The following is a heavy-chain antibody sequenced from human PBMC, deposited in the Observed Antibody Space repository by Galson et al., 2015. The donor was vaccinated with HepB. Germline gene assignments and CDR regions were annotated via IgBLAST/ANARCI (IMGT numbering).Heavy chain of an antibody. J-gene: IGHJ3*02. CDR2: LSSSSDYS. CDR1: GFTFNDYY. D-gene: IGHD3-3*01. CDR3: ARVRYFDFWGGYYTNAFDI. V-gene: IGHV3-11*06. Sequence: SLRLSCAASGFTFNDYYMTWIRQAPGKGLEWVSYLSSSSDYSDYADAVKGRFTISRDNVKNSLFLQMNSLRAEDTAVYYCARVRYFDFWGGYYTNAFDIWGQGTMVTVSS.